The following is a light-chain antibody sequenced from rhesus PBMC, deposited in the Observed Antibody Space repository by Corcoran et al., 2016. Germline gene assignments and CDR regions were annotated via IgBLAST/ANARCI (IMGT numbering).Light chain of an antibody. CDR1: QDIRSY. Sequence: DIQMTQSPSSLSASVGDTVTITCRASQDIRSYLNWFQQKQGKAPRHLPYGATALQTGVPSRFSGSGSGTAFTLTISSLRPEVLATYYCQQFKDYPLTFGGGTKVEIK. J-gene: IGKJ4*01. CDR2: GAT. V-gene: IGKV1-28*02. CDR3: QQFKDYPLT.